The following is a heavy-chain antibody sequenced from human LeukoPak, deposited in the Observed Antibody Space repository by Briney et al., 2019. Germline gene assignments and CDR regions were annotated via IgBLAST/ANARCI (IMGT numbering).Heavy chain of an antibody. Sequence: GGSLRLSSAASGFTFSNYIMHWGGQAPGKGRDWVAVILENGSNQYYADSVKGRFTISRDNSKNTLYLQMNSLRAEDTAVYYCAKGGSTRDYYYSYYMDVWGNGTKVTISS. V-gene: IGHV3-30*04. CDR1: GFTFSNYI. CDR3: AKGGSTRDYYYSYYMDV. J-gene: IGHJ6*03. D-gene: IGHD3-10*01. CDR2: ILENGSNQ.